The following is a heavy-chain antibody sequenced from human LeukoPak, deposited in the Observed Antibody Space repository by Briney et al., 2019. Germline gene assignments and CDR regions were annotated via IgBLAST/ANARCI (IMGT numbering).Heavy chain of an antibody. CDR2: IRSSGTTT. D-gene: IGHD1-20*01. V-gene: IGHV3-48*04. CDR1: GFTFSTYS. Sequence: GGSLRLSCAASGFTFSTYSMNWVRQAPGRGLEWLSYIRSSGTTTYYADSVKGRFTISRDNAKNSLYLQMNSLRVEDTAVYYCATWTGITPYWGQGTLVTVSS. J-gene: IGHJ4*02. CDR3: ATWTGITPY.